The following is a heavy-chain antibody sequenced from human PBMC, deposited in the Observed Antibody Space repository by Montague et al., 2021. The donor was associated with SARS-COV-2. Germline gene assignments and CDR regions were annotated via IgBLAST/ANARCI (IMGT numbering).Heavy chain of an antibody. Sequence: SETLSLTCAVYGGSFSGYYWSWIRQPPGKGLEWIGYIYYSGSTNYNPSLKSRVTISVDTSKNRFSLKLSSVTAADTAVYHCAGTYYDFWSGFIHYYYMDVWGKGTTVTVSS. D-gene: IGHD3-3*01. CDR2: IYYSGST. CDR3: AGTYYDFWSGFIHYYYMDV. V-gene: IGHV4-59*01. J-gene: IGHJ6*03. CDR1: GGSFSGYY.